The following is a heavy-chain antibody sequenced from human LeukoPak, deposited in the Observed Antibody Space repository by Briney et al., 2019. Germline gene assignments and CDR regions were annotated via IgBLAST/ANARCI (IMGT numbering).Heavy chain of an antibody. J-gene: IGHJ4*02. Sequence: AGGSLRLSCAASGFTFSSYAMSWVRQAPGKGLEWVSAISGSGGSTYYADSVKGRFTISRDNSKNTLYLQMNSLRAEDRAVYYCASTYYDYVWGSYPDYWGQGTLVTVSS. CDR3: ASTYYDYVWGSYPDY. V-gene: IGHV3-23*01. CDR1: GFTFSSYA. D-gene: IGHD3-16*02. CDR2: ISGSGGST.